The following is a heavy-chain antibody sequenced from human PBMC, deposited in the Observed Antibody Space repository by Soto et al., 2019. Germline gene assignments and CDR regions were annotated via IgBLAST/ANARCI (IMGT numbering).Heavy chain of an antibody. D-gene: IGHD3-3*01. Sequence: PSETLSLTCAVYGGSFSGYYWSWILQPPGKGLEWIGEINHSGSTNYNPSLKSRVTISVDTSKNQFSLKLSSVTAADTAVYYCASSGLRFLEWFQRPFYYMDVWGKGTTVTVSS. CDR1: GGSFSGYY. J-gene: IGHJ6*03. CDR3: ASSGLRFLEWFQRPFYYMDV. CDR2: INHSGST. V-gene: IGHV4-34*01.